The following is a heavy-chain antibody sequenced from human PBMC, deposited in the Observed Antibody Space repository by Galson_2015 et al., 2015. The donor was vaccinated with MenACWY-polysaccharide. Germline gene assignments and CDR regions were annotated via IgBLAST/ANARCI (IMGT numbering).Heavy chain of an antibody. J-gene: IGHJ6*02. Sequence: LRLSCAASGFPFSSYSMNWVRQAPGKGLEWVSSISSSRSYIYYADSVKGRFTISRDNAKNSLYLQMNSLRAEDTAVYYCATWYYYDSSGYYRLYYYGMDVWGQGTTVTVSS. D-gene: IGHD3-22*01. CDR2: ISSSRSYI. CDR3: ATWYYYDSSGYYRLYYYGMDV. CDR1: GFPFSSYS. V-gene: IGHV3-21*01.